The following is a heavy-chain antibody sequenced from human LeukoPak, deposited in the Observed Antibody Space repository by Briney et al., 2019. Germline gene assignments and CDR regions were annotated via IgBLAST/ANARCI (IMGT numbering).Heavy chain of an antibody. CDR2: IYRGDSDT. J-gene: IGHJ6*02. CDR1: GYSFTSYW. CDR3: ARGPYYYGSGTQGGMDV. V-gene: IGHV5-51*01. Sequence: GESLKISCKGSGYSFTSYWIGWVRQMPGKGLEWMGIIYRGDSDTRYSPSFHDQVTISADNSIRTAYLQWSSLKASDTAMYYCARGPYYYGSGTQGGMDVWGQGTTVTVSS. D-gene: IGHD3-10*01.